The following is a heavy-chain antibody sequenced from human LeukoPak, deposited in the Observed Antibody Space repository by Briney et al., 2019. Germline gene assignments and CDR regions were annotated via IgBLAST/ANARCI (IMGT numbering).Heavy chain of an antibody. V-gene: IGHV3-33*06. J-gene: IGHJ4*02. D-gene: IGHD1-26*01. CDR3: AKGYSVGATNLNFDY. Sequence: GGSLRLSCAASGFTFSSYGMHWVRQAPGKGLEWVAVIWYDGSNKYYADSVKGRFTISRDNSKNTLYLQMSSLRAEDTAVYYCAKGYSVGATNLNFDYWGQGTLVTVSS. CDR2: IWYDGSNK. CDR1: GFTFSSYG.